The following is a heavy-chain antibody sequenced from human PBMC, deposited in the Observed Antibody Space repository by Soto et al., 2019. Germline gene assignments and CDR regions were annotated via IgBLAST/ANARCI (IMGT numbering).Heavy chain of an antibody. Sequence: SETLSLTCTVSGGSISSSSYYWGWIRQPPGKGLEWIGSIYYSGSTYYNPSLKSRVTISVDTSKNQFSLKLSSVTAADTAVYYCRAYCGGDCSADGLYYYYGMDVWGQGTTVTVSS. CDR2: IYYSGST. V-gene: IGHV4-39*01. CDR3: RAYCGGDCSADGLYYYYGMDV. D-gene: IGHD2-21*02. CDR1: GGSISSSSYY. J-gene: IGHJ6*02.